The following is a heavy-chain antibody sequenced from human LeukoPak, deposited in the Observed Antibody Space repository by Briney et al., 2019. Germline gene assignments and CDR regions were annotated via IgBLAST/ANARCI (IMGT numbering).Heavy chain of an antibody. Sequence: SETLSLTCTVSGGSISSYYWSWIRQPPGKGLEWIGYIYYSGSTNYNPSLKSRVTISVDTSKNQFSLKLSSVTAADTAVYYCARGLMWPNWFDPWGQGTLVTVSS. CDR3: ARGLMWPNWFDP. D-gene: IGHD2-21*01. CDR1: GGSISSYY. J-gene: IGHJ5*02. V-gene: IGHV4-59*12. CDR2: IYYSGST.